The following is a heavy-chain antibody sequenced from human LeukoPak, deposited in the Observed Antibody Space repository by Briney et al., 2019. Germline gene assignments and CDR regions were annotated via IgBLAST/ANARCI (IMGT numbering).Heavy chain of an antibody. CDR2: IKQGGSEK. D-gene: IGHD6-19*01. J-gene: IGHJ4*02. V-gene: IGHV3-7*01. CDR1: GFTFSSYW. Sequence: PGGSLRLSCAASGFTFSSYWMSWVRQAPGKGLEWVANIKQGGSEKYYVDSVKGRFTISRDNAKNSLYLQMNSLRAEDTAVYYCARPGSYSSGWYYFDYWGQGTLVTVSS. CDR3: ARPGSYSSGWYYFDY.